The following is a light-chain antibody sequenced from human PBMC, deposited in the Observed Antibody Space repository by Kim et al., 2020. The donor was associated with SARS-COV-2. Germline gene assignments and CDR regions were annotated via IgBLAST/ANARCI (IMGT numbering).Light chain of an antibody. Sequence: QSALTQPPSASGTPGQSVTISCSGSSSNIGSNYVYWYQQLPGTAPKLLIYSNDQRPSGVPDRFSGSKSGTSASLAISGLRSEDEADYYCAAWDDSLSGRVFGGGTQLTVL. V-gene: IGLV1-47*02. CDR3: AAWDDSLSGRV. J-gene: IGLJ3*02. CDR2: SND. CDR1: SSNIGSNY.